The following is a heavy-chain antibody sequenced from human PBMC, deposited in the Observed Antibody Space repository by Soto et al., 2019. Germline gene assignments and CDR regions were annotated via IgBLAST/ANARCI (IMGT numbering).Heavy chain of an antibody. CDR2: IKQDGSEK. D-gene: IGHD4-17*01. Sequence: GGSLRLSCAASGFTFSSYWMSWVRQAPGKGLEWVANIKQDGSEKYYVDSVKGRFTISRDNAKNSLYLQMNSLRAEDTAVHYCAKIYYGDYVDRFDPWGQGALVTVSS. CDR3: AKIYYGDYVDRFDP. V-gene: IGHV3-7*01. CDR1: GFTFSSYW. J-gene: IGHJ5*02.